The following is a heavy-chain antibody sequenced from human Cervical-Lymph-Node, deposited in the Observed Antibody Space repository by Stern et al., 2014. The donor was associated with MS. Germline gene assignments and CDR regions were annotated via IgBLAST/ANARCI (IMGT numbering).Heavy chain of an antibody. D-gene: IGHD1-1*01. Sequence: VQLVESGAEVKRPGSSVKVSCQASGGTFRTYAVSWVRQAPGQGLEWMGGIIPIFDTAHYAQKFQGRLTMIADESTSTAYMELSSLRSEDTALYYCVRGRVTGTVEDYFDYWGQGTLVTVSS. V-gene: IGHV1-69*01. CDR1: GGTFRTYA. CDR2: IIPIFDTA. CDR3: VRGRVTGTVEDYFDY. J-gene: IGHJ4*02.